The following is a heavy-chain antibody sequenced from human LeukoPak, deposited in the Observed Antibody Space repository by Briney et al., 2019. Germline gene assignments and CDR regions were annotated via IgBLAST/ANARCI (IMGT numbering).Heavy chain of an antibody. CDR2: ISGSSTKI. D-gene: IGHD3-10*01. J-gene: IGHJ3*02. V-gene: IGHV3-48*02. CDR3: ARPTYYYGSVDAFDI. CDR1: GFTFSGYA. Sequence: PGGPLRLSCAASGFTFSGYAMNWVRQAPGKGLEWVSYISGSSTKIYYAESVKGRFTISRDNAKNSLSLQMNSLRDEDTAVYYCARPTYYYGSVDAFDIWGEGTMVTVSS.